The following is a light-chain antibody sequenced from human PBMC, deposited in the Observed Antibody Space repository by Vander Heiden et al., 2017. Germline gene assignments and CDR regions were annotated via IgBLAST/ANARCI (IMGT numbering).Light chain of an antibody. V-gene: IGKV1-39*01. Sequence: DIQMTQSPSSLSASVGDRVTITCRASQSISSYLNWYQQKPGKAPKVLIYAASSLQSGVPSRFSGSGSGTDFTLTISRLQPEDFAIYYCQQSDSTLWTFGQGTKVEIK. CDR3: QQSDSTLWT. CDR2: AAS. J-gene: IGKJ1*01. CDR1: QSISSY.